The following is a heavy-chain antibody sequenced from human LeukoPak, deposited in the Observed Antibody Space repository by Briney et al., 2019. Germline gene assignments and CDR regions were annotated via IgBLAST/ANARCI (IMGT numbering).Heavy chain of an antibody. CDR2: IIPIFGTA. J-gene: IGHJ4*02. D-gene: IGHD1-26*01. CDR3: ARSKGTTIVGATTFDY. Sequence: ASVKVSCKASGYTFTSYGISWVRQAPGQGLEWMGGIIPIFGTANYAQKFQGRVTITADESTSTAYMELSSLRSEDTAVYYCARSKGTTIVGATTFDYWGQGTLVTVSS. CDR1: GYTFTSYG. V-gene: IGHV1-69*13.